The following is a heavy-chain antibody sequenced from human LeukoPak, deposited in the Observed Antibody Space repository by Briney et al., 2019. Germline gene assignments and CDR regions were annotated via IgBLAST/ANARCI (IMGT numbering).Heavy chain of an antibody. CDR3: AKLGSSWYYFDY. J-gene: IGHJ4*02. D-gene: IGHD6-13*01. V-gene: IGHV3-23*01. CDR1: GFTFSSYD. Sequence: GGSLRLACAASGFTFSSYDMIWVRQAPGKGLEWVSDISGSGGITNYADSVKGRFIISRDPSKETLDLQMNSLRVEDTAVYYCAKLGSSWYYFDYWGQGTLVTVSS. CDR2: ISGSGGIT.